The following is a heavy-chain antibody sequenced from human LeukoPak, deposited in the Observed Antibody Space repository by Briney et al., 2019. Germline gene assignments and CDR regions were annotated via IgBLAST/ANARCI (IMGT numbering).Heavy chain of an antibody. J-gene: IGHJ4*02. D-gene: IGHD6-13*01. CDR3: VRVLSAAVVDY. CDR2: ISSTGNTI. V-gene: IGHV3-48*03. Sequence: GVSLTLSCAASGFTFSTYEMHWVRQAPGKGLECVSYISSTGNTIYYADSVKGRYTVSRDNAKSSVYLQMNSLRAEDTAVYYCVRVLSAAVVDYWGQGTLVTVSS. CDR1: GFTFSTYE.